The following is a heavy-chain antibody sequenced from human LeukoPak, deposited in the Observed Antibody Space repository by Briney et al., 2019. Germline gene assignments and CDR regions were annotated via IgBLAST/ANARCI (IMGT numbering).Heavy chain of an antibody. CDR1: GYTFNTYG. CDR2: VNTDTGDT. Sequence: ASVKVSCKAFGYTFNTYGIIWVRQAPGQGPQWMGWVNTDTGDTYYAQNLQGRVAMTRDTSTSTAYMELMSPRSDDTAVYYCARKRCKGDCYLFDPWGQGTLVTVSS. CDR3: ARKRCKGDCYLFDP. D-gene: IGHD2-21*02. V-gene: IGHV1-18*01. J-gene: IGHJ5*02.